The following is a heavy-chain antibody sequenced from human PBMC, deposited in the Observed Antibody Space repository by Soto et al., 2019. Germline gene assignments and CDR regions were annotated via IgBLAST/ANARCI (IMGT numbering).Heavy chain of an antibody. CDR3: AGPTWRVFLGVAAW. J-gene: IGHJ4*02. CDR2: INPGPNSA. Sequence: GASVKVSCKASNDSLSSHFIHWVRQAPGEGLEWMGIINPGPNSASYSKEFQGRLTLTSDMPSRPVSMKLRNRGFDETAFYYFAGPTWRVFLGVAAWGARGTLVTVS. CDR1: NDSLSSHF. V-gene: IGHV1-46*01. D-gene: IGHD3-16*01.